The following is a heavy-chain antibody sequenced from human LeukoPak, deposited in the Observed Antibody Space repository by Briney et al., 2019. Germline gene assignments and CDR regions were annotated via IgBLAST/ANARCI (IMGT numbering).Heavy chain of an antibody. V-gene: IGHV1-18*01. J-gene: IGHJ6*02. CDR3: ARDGAHSSSWGGYYYYGMDV. Sequence: ASVKVSCKASGGTFSSYAISWVRQAPGQGLEWMGWISAYNGNTNYAQKLQGRVTMTTDTSTSTAYMELRSLRSDDTAVYYCARDGAHSSSWGGYYYYGMDVWGQGTTVTVSS. CDR2: ISAYNGNT. D-gene: IGHD6-13*01. CDR1: GGTFSSYA.